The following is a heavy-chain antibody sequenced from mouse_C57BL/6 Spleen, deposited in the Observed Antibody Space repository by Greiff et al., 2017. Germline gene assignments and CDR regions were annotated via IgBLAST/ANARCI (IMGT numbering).Heavy chain of an antibody. CDR3: ARDRISYGNYFDY. V-gene: IGHV5-4*01. CDR1: GFTFSSYA. J-gene: IGHJ2*01. CDR2: ISDGGSYT. Sequence: EVKVEESGGGLVKPGGSLKLSCAASGFTFSSYAMSWVRQTPEKRLEWVATISDGGSYTYYPDNVKGRFTISRDNAKNNLYLQMSHLKSEDTAMYYCARDRISYGNYFDYWGQGTTLTVSS. D-gene: IGHD2-1*01.